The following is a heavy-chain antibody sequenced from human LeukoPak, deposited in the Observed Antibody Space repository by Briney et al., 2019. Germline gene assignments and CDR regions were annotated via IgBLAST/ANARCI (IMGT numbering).Heavy chain of an antibody. CDR2: IYPGDSDT. CDR1: GYSFTSYW. CDR3: ATVLAAAGTSPSGVEYFDY. D-gene: IGHD6-13*01. Sequence: GESLKISCKGSGYSFTSYWIGWVRQMPGKGMEWMGIIYPGDSDTRYSPSFQGQVTISADKSISTAYLQWSSLKASDTAMYYCATVLAAAGTSPSGVEYFDYWGQGTLVTVSS. V-gene: IGHV5-51*01. J-gene: IGHJ4*02.